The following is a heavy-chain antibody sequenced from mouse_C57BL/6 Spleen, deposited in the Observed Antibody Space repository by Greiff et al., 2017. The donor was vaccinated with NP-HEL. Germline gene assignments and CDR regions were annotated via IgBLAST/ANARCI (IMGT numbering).Heavy chain of an antibody. Sequence: QVQLQQPGAELVKPGASVKLSCKASGYTFTSYWMQWVKQRPGQGLEWIGEIDPSDSYTNYNQKFKGKATLTVDTSSSTAYMQLSSLTSEDSAVYYCARSGSSSYLAMDYWGQGTSVTVSS. D-gene: IGHD1-1*01. V-gene: IGHV1-50*01. J-gene: IGHJ4*01. CDR1: GYTFTSYW. CDR3: ARSGSSSYLAMDY. CDR2: IDPSDSYT.